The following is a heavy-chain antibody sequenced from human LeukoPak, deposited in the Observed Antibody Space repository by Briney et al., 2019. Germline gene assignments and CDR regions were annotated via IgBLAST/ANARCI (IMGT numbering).Heavy chain of an antibody. CDR2: INPSGGRA. J-gene: IGHJ4*02. Sequence: GASVKVSCKASGYTFTSYYIHWVRQAPGQGPEWMGIINPSGGRATYAQRFQGRVTMTRDTSTSTVYMELSSLRSDDTAVYYCARGETYYSASGTYYNYFDYWGQGTLVTVSS. CDR3: ARGETYYSASGTYYNYFDY. D-gene: IGHD3-10*01. CDR1: GYTFTSYY. V-gene: IGHV1-46*03.